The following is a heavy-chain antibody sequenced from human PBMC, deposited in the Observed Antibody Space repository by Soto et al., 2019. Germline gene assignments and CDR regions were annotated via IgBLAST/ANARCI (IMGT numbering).Heavy chain of an antibody. V-gene: IGHV1-69*01. CDR3: ARARDYDLLTAREYAFDV. CDR2: IMPIFGTA. J-gene: IGHJ6*02. D-gene: IGHD3-9*01. Sequence: QVQLVQSGAEVKKPGSSVRVSCKVSGGSFRNYGITWVRQAPGQGLEWMGGIMPIFGTANYAQKFQGRFTISADELTKPVSLELSSLSSDDTAVYFCARARDYDLLTAREYAFDVWGQGTTVAVS. CDR1: GGSFRNYG.